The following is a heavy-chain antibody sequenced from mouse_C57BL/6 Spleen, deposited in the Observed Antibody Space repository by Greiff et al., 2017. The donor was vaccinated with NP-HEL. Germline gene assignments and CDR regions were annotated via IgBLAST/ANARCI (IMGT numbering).Heavy chain of an antibody. V-gene: IGHV1-55*01. CDR1: GYTFTSYW. D-gene: IGHD2-1*01. J-gene: IGHJ3*01. CDR2: IYPGSGST. CDR3: ALYGNLAWFAY. Sequence: QVQLQQPGAELVKPGASVKMSCKASGYTFTSYWITWVKQRPGQGLEWIGDIYPGSGSTNYNEKFKSKATLTVATSSSTAYMQLSSLTSEDSAVYYCALYGNLAWFAYWGQGTLVTVSA.